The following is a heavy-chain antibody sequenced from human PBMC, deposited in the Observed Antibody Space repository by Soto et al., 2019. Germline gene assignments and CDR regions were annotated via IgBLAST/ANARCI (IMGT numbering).Heavy chain of an antibody. J-gene: IGHJ4*02. CDR3: ARDFGDYRVSDF. CDR1: GGSITNYY. V-gene: IGHV4-4*07. D-gene: IGHD4-17*01. CDR2: IHSSGST. Sequence: SETLSLTCAVSGGSITNYYWSWMRQPAGEGLEWIGRIHSSGSTYYNPSLKRRVTMSVDTSKNQLSLKLSSVTAADTAVYYCARDFGDYRVSDFWRQGTLVTVSS.